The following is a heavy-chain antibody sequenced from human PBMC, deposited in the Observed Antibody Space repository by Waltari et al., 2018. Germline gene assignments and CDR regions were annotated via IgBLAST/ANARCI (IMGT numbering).Heavy chain of an antibody. Sequence: AEVKKPGASVKVSCKASGYTFTSYYMHWVRQAPGQGLEWMGIINPSGGSTSYAQKFQGRVTMTRDTSTSTVYMELSSLRSEDTAVYYCAREVVDCSGGSCYSYYFDYWGQGTLVTVSS. J-gene: IGHJ4*02. CDR3: AREVVDCSGGSCYSYYFDY. V-gene: IGHV1-46*01. D-gene: IGHD2-15*01. CDR2: INPSGGST. CDR1: GYTFTSYY.